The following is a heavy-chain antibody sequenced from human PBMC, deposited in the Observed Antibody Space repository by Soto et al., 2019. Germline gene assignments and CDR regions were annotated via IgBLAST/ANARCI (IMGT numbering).Heavy chain of an antibody. CDR1: GFSLSDYA. CDR2: ISSDSRTI. J-gene: IGHJ6*02. D-gene: IGHD3-3*01. CDR3: ARIKLVEWFFINVDVYDMDV. V-gene: IGHV3-48*02. Sequence: GGSLRLSCVASGFSLSDYAVNWVRQAPGKGLEWVSFISSDSRTIYYADSVEGGFTVSRDNARNSVSLQMDSLRDEDAAVYYCARIKLVEWFFINVDVYDMDVWGQGTPVTVSS.